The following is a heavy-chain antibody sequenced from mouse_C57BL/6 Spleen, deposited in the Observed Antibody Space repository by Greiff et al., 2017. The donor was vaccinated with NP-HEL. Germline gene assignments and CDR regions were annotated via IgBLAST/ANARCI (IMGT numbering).Heavy chain of an antibody. Sequence: EVQLQQSGTVLARPGASVKMSCKTSGYTFTSYWMHWVKQRPGQGLEWIGAINPGNGDTSYIQKFKGKATLTAVTSASTAYKTLSSLTNDDAAVYHSTRQTNNDDDDYSAMGYWGQGTSVTVSS. V-gene: IGHV1-5*01. D-gene: IGHD2-12*01. CDR2: INPGNGDT. J-gene: IGHJ4*01. CDR3: TRQTNNDDDDYSAMGY. CDR1: GYTFTSYW.